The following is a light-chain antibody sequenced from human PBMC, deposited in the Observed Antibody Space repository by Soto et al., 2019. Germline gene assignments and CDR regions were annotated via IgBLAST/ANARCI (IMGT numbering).Light chain of an antibody. V-gene: IGKV3-15*01. CDR3: QQYSDWPRT. Sequence: EIQMTQSPATLPVSPGERATLSCRASQSVSANLAWYQHKPGQAPRLLIYGTSTRATGIPARFSGSGSGTHFILSISSLQSEDFAIYYCQQYSDWPRTFGQGTKVEIK. CDR1: QSVSAN. CDR2: GTS. J-gene: IGKJ1*01.